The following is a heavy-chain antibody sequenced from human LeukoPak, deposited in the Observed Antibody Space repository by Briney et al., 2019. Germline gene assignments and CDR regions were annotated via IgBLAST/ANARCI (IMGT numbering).Heavy chain of an antibody. CDR3: AKDRVFYCSSTSCYSLPTGHFDY. V-gene: IGHV3-30*04. J-gene: IGHJ4*02. CDR1: GFTFSSYA. D-gene: IGHD2-2*02. CDR2: ISYDGSNK. Sequence: GGSLRLSCAASGFTFSSYAMHWVRQAPGKGLEWVAVISYDGSNKYYADSVKGRFTISRDNSKNTLYLQMNSLRAEDTAVYYCAKDRVFYCSSTSCYSLPTGHFDYWGQGTLVTVSS.